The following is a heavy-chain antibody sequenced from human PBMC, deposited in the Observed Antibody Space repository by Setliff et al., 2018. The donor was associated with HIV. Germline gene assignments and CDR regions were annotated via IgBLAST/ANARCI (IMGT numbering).Heavy chain of an antibody. CDR3: ARHALETYYYDSSGYYYDDY. CDR2: IYSSGST. D-gene: IGHD3-22*01. J-gene: IGHJ4*02. CDR1: GGPISGSTYN. V-gene: IGHV4-39*01. Sequence: SETLSLTCTVSGGPISGSTYNWGWIRQPPGKGLEWIGSIYSSGSTYHNPSLKSRVTISVDTSKNKFSLKLSSVTAADTAVYYRARHALETYYYDSSGYYYDDYWGQGTLVTVS.